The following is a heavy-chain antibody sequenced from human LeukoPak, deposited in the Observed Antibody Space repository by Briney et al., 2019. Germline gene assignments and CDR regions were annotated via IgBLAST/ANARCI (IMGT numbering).Heavy chain of an antibody. CDR2: IRSKAYGGTT. CDR1: GFTFSDYY. CDR3: TRARTYSSSWYYFDF. Sequence: SLRLSCAASGFTFSDYYMSWIRQAPGKGLEWVGFIRSKAYGGTTEYAASVKGRFTISRDDSKSIAYLQMNSLKTEDTAVYYCTRARTYSSSWYYFDFWGQGTLVTVSS. D-gene: IGHD6-13*01. V-gene: IGHV3-49*03. J-gene: IGHJ4*02.